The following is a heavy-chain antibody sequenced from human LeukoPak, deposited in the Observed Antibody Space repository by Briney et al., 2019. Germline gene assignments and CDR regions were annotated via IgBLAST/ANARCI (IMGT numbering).Heavy chain of an antibody. CDR2: IYTDGST. CDR1: GFTVSSNY. V-gene: IGHV3-53*01. CDR3: ARDDVAVAGDDY. Sequence: PGGSLRLSCATSGFTVSSNYMTWVRQAPGKGLEWVSVIYTDGSTFYADSVKGRFTISRDSSKNTLYLQMNSLRAEDTAVYYCARDDVAVAGDDYWGQGTLVTVSS. J-gene: IGHJ4*02. D-gene: IGHD6-19*01.